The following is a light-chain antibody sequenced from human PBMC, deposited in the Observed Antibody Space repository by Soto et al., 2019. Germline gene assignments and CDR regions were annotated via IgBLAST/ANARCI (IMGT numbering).Light chain of an antibody. Sequence: EIVLTQSPGTLSLSPGERATLSCRASQTVTRNYLAWHQQKPGQTPRLLVYGASSRATGIPDRFSGSGSGTDFTLTISSLEPEDFAVYYCQQYGSSPTTFGQGTKVDIK. J-gene: IGKJ1*01. V-gene: IGKV3-20*01. CDR2: GAS. CDR1: QTVTRNY. CDR3: QQYGSSPTT.